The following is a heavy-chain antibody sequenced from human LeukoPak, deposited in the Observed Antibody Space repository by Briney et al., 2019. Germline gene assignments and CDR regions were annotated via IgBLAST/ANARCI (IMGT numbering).Heavy chain of an antibody. J-gene: IGHJ5*02. CDR1: GFTFSNFG. CDR3: ASDPHSAAANWFDP. D-gene: IGHD6-13*01. Sequence: PGGFLRLSCAASGFTFSNFGMNWVRQAPGKGLEWVSSISDDGNYIYYGDSVKGRFTISRDNANNSLDLQMHSLRAEDTAVYYCASDPHSAAANWFDPWGQGTLVTVSS. V-gene: IGHV3-21*01. CDR2: ISDDGNYI.